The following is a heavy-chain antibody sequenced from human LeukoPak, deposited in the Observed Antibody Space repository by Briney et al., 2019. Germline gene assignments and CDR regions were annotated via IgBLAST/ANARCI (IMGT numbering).Heavy chain of an antibody. V-gene: IGHV1-2*07. J-gene: IGHJ4*02. CDR1: GYILTGYY. CDR3: ARDRPPQLVRPFDY. CDR2: INPNSGGT. D-gene: IGHD6-13*01. Sequence: PGASVKVSCKASGYILTGYYMHWVRQAPGQGLEWMGWINPNSGGTNYAHKFQGRVTMTRDTSISTAYMELSRLRSDDTAVYYCARDRPPQLVRPFDYWGQGTLVTVSS.